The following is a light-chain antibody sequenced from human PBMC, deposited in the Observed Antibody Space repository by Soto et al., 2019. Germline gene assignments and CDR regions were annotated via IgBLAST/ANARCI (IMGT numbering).Light chain of an antibody. CDR1: QSVSSSF. CDR3: QQYGRSLWT. J-gene: IGKJ1*01. CDR2: GAS. V-gene: IGKV3-20*01. Sequence: EIVLTQSPGTLSLSPGERATLSCRASQSVSSSFLAWYRQKPGQAPRXXIYGASSRATGIPDRFSGSGSGTDVTLTISRLEPEDCEVYYCQQYGRSLWTFGQGTKVDI.